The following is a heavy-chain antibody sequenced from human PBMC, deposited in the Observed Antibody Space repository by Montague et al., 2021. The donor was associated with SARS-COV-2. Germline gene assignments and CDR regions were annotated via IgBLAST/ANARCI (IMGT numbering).Heavy chain of an antibody. CDR3: AIGADYDFWSGYLRYKWFDP. CDR2: INHSGNT. Sequence: SETLSLTCAVYGGSLSGYYWAWIRQTPGKGLEWIGEINHSGNTNYNPSLKSRLTISVDTSKKQFSLNLSSVTTADTAVYYCAIGADYDFWSGYLRYKWFDPWGLGTPVTVSS. CDR1: GGSLSGYY. J-gene: IGHJ5*02. V-gene: IGHV4-34*01. D-gene: IGHD3-3*01.